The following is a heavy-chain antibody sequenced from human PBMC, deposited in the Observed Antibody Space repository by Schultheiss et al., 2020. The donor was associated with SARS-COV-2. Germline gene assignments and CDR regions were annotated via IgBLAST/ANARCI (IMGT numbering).Heavy chain of an antibody. CDR2: IYYSGST. D-gene: IGHD1-1*01. V-gene: IGHV4-59*08. J-gene: IGHJ6*03. CDR1: GGSISSYY. CDR3: ARGTGGWMTGYYYYYYMDV. Sequence: SQTLSLTCTVSGGSISSYYWGWIRQPPGKGLEWIGYIYYSGSTYYNPSLKSRVTISVDTSKNQFSLKLSSVTAADTAVYYCARGTGGWMTGYYYYYYMDVWGKGTTVTVSS.